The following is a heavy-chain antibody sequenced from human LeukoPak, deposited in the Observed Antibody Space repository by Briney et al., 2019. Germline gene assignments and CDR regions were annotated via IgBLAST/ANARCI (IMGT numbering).Heavy chain of an antibody. CDR3: ARRLAYYYGSGSKNWFDP. CDR2: INHSGST. Sequence: GTLRLSCAASGFTFSSYGMSWIRQPPGKGLEWIGEINHSGSTNYNPSLKSRVTISVDTSKNQFSLKLSSVTAADTAVYYCARRLAYYYGSGSKNWFDPWGQGTLVTVSS. CDR1: GFTFSSYG. V-gene: IGHV4-34*01. D-gene: IGHD3-10*01. J-gene: IGHJ5*02.